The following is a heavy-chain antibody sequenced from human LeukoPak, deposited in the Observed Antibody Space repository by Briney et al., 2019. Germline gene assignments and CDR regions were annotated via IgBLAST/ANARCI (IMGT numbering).Heavy chain of an antibody. D-gene: IGHD6-13*01. CDR1: GDSITTSKYY. CDR3: ARATGYMTEDYFDY. J-gene: IGHJ4*02. CDR2: VYYSGST. Sequence: SSETLSLTCTASGDSITTSKYYWGWIRQPPGKGLEWIGSVYYSGSTNYNPSLKSRVTISVDTSKNQFSLRLSSVAAADTAVYYCARATGYMTEDYFDYWGQGTLITVSS. V-gene: IGHV4-39*07.